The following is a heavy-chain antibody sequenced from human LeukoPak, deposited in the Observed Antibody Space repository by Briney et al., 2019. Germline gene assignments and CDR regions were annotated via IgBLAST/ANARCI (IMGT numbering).Heavy chain of an antibody. D-gene: IGHD6-19*01. Sequence: GASVKASCKASGYTFTSYGISWVRQAPGQGLGWMGWISAYNGNTNYAQKLQGRVTMTTDTSTSTAYMELRSLRSDDTAVYYCARGRGEYYSSGWYGHAFDIWGQGTMVTVSS. V-gene: IGHV1-18*01. CDR3: ARGRGEYYSSGWYGHAFDI. CDR1: GYTFTSYG. CDR2: ISAYNGNT. J-gene: IGHJ3*02.